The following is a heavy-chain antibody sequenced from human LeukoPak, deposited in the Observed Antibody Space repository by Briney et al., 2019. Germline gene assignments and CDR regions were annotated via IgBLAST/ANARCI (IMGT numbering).Heavy chain of an antibody. CDR3: ARDGEREELSLYMDY. D-gene: IGHD3-16*02. Sequence: GGSLRLSCAASGFIFSSYSMNWVRQAPGKGLEWASSISSSSTYIYYADSVKGRFTISRDNAKNSLYLQMNSLRAEDTAVYYCARDGEREELSLYMDYWGQGTLVTVSS. V-gene: IGHV3-21*01. CDR1: GFIFSSYS. J-gene: IGHJ4*02. CDR2: ISSSSTYI.